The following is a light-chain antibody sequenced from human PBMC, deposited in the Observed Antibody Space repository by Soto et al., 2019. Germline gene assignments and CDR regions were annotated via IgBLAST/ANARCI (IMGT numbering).Light chain of an antibody. V-gene: IGLV8-61*01. J-gene: IGLJ1*01. CDR3: ALFMGNGISV. Sequence: QAVVTQESSFSVSPGGTVTLTCGLISGSVSTANNPNWYQQTPGLAPRTLIYSTSSRSSGVPDRFSGSILGNKAALTITGAQADDESDYYCALFMGNGISVFGTGTKLTVL. CDR1: SGSVSTANN. CDR2: STS.